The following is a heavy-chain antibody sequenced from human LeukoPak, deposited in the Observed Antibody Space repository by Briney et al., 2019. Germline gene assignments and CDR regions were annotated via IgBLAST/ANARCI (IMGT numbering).Heavy chain of an antibody. CDR2: INHSGST. CDR3: AGDSSGWYSFDY. D-gene: IGHD6-19*01. CDR1: GGSFSGYY. V-gene: IGHV4-34*01. J-gene: IGHJ4*02. Sequence: SETLSLTCAVYGGSFSGYYWSWIRQPPGKGLEWIGEINHSGSTNYNPSLKSRVTISVDTSKNQFSLKLSSVTAADTAVYYCAGDSSGWYSFDYWGQGTLVTVSS.